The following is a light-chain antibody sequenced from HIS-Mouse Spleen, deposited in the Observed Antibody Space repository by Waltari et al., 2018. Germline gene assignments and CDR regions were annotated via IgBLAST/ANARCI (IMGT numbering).Light chain of an antibody. CDR1: SSDVGSYNL. Sequence: QSALTQPASVSGSPGQSITISCTGTSSDVGSYNLVSWYQQHPGKAPKLMIYEGSKRPSGVSNRFSGSKSGNTASLTISGLQAEDEADHYCCSYAGSHWVFGGGTKLTVL. CDR3: CSYAGSHWV. CDR2: EGS. V-gene: IGLV2-23*01. J-gene: IGLJ3*02.